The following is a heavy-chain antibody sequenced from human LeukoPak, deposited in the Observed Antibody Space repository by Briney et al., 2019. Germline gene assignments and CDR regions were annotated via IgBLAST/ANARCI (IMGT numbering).Heavy chain of an antibody. D-gene: IGHD6-13*01. CDR1: GFTFDDYA. V-gene: IGHV3-9*01. Sequence: SGGSLRLSCAASGFTFDDYAMHWVRQTPGKGLEWVSGIDWNSGSIGSADSVKGRFTISRDNAKNSLYLQMNSLRAEDTALYYCARGLRSSWHWVAFDIWGQGTMVTVSS. J-gene: IGHJ3*02. CDR2: IDWNSGSI. CDR3: ARGLRSSWHWVAFDI.